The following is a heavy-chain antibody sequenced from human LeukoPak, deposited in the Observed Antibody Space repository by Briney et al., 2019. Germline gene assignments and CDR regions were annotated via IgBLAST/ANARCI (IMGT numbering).Heavy chain of an antibody. CDR1: GFTVSGNY. Sequence: GGSLRFSCAASGFTVSGNYMSWVRQAPGKGLEWVSVIYSGGSSYYADSVKGRFTISRDNSKNTLYLQMNSLRAEDTAVYYCASGDYYDSSALDYWGQGTLVTVSS. J-gene: IGHJ4*02. CDR3: ASGDYYDSSALDY. D-gene: IGHD3-22*01. CDR2: IYSGGSS. V-gene: IGHV3-53*01.